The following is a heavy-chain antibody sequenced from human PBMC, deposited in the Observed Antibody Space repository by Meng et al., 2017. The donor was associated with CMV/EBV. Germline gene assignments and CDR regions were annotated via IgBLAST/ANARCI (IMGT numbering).Heavy chain of an antibody. CDR3: ARGRIWNYYDSSGYNFDY. CDR1: GGPFSSYA. J-gene: IGHJ4*02. D-gene: IGHD3-22*01. CDR2: IIPIFGTA. V-gene: IGHV1-69*01. Sequence: QVQPVQSGAEVKQPGSSVKVSCKASGGPFSSYANSWVRQAPGQGLEWMGGIIPIFGTANYAQKFQGRVTITADESTSTAYMELSSLRSEDTAVYYCARGRIWNYYDSSGYNFDYWGQGTLVTVSS.